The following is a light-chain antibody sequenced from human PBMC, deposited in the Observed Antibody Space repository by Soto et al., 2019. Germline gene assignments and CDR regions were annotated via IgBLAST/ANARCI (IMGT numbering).Light chain of an antibody. CDR3: SSYSGSYHLV. V-gene: IGLV2-8*01. Sequence: QYALTQPPSASGSPGQSVTISCTGTSSDVGGYNYVSWYQQHPGKAPQLMIYEVSKRPSGVPDRFSGSKSGNTASLTVSGLQAEDEADYYCSSYSGSYHLVFGGGTKLTVL. J-gene: IGLJ2*01. CDR1: SSDVGGYNY. CDR2: EVS.